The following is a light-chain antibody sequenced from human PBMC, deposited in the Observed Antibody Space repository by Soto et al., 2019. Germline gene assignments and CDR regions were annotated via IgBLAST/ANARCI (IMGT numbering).Light chain of an antibody. Sequence: EIVLTQSPGTLSWSPGERATLSCWASQSVSSSYLAWYQQKPGQAPRLLIYSASSRATGIPDRFSGSGSGTDFTLTISRLEPEDFAVYYCQQYGSSPRTFGQGTKLEIK. J-gene: IGKJ2*01. CDR2: SAS. CDR1: QSVSSSY. CDR3: QQYGSSPRT. V-gene: IGKV3-20*01.